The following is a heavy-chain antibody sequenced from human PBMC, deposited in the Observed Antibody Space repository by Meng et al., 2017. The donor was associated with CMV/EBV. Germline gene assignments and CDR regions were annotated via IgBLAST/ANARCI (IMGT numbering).Heavy chain of an antibody. D-gene: IGHD6-13*01. CDR3: ARDWKQQLVRGDY. J-gene: IGHJ4*02. Sequence: ASVKVSCKASGYTFTGYYMHWVRQAPGQGLEWMGWINPNSGGTNYAQKFQGRVTMTRETSISTAYMELSRLRSDDTAVYYCARDWKQQLVRGDYWGQGTLVTVSS. CDR2: INPNSGGT. CDR1: GYTFTGYY. V-gene: IGHV1-2*02.